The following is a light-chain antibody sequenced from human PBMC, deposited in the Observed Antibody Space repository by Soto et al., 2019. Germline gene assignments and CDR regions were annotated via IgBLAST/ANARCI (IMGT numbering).Light chain of an antibody. Sequence: EIVLTQSPGTLSLSPGERATLSCRASQSVSSSYLAWYQQKPGQPPRVLIHDASSRATGIPDRFSGSGSGTDFTLTISRLEPEDFAVYYCQQYGSSPRTFGQGTKVDIK. CDR3: QQYGSSPRT. CDR1: QSVSSSY. CDR2: DAS. J-gene: IGKJ1*01. V-gene: IGKV3-20*01.